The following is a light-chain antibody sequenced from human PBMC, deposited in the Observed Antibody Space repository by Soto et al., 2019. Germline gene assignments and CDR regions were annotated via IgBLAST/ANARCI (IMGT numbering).Light chain of an antibody. CDR1: SSDVGGYNY. J-gene: IGLJ1*01. CDR3: CSYAGSYTYV. CDR2: DVG. Sequence: QSALTQPRSVSGSPGQSVTISCPGTSSDVGGYNYVSWYQQHPGKAPKLMIYDVGKRPSGVPDRFSGSKSGNTASLTISGLQAEDEADYYCCSYAGSYTYVFGTGTKVTVL. V-gene: IGLV2-11*01.